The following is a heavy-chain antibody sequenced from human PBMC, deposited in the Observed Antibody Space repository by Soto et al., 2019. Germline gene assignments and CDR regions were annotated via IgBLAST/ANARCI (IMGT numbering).Heavy chain of an antibody. D-gene: IGHD5-18*01. V-gene: IGHV3-33*01. CDR2: IWYDGSNK. J-gene: IGHJ4*02. Sequence: GGSLRLSCAASGFTFSSYGMHWVRQAPGKGLEWVAVIWYDGSNKYYADSVKGRFTISRDNSKNTLYLQMNSLRAADTAVYYCARRTIYSYGYASDYWGQGTLVTVSS. CDR3: ARRTIYSYGYASDY. CDR1: GFTFSSYG.